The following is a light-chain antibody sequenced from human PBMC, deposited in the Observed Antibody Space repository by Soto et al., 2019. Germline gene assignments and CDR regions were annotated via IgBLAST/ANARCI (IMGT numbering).Light chain of an antibody. Sequence: QSVLTQPRSVSGSPGQSVTLSCTGTGNDVGANNYVSWYQQHPGRPPKLMSYEVRNRPSGVSNRFSGSKSGDTASLTISGLEAEDEADYYCRSYTSTFTYVFGAGTKVTVL. CDR3: RSYTSTFTYV. V-gene: IGLV2-14*03. J-gene: IGLJ1*01. CDR1: GNDVGANNY. CDR2: EVR.